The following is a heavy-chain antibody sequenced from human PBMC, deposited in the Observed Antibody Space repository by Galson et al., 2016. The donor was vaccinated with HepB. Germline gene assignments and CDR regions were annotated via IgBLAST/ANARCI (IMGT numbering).Heavy chain of an antibody. CDR1: GFSLSTAGVA. CDR2: LYWDDDK. V-gene: IGHV2-5*02. D-gene: IGHD4-17*01. CDR3: AHTTVTKGFDY. J-gene: IGHJ4*02. Sequence: PALVKPTQTLTLTCTFSGFSLSTAGVAVGWIRQPPGKALEWLALLYWDDDKRYSPSLQTRLTLAKDTSKNQVVLTMTNMDPVDTATYYRAHTTVTKGFDYWGQGTLVTVSS.